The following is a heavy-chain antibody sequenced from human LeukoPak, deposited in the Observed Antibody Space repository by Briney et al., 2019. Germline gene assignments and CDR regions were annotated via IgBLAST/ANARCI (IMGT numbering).Heavy chain of an antibody. CDR1: GFTFSSYS. D-gene: IGHD5-18*01. J-gene: IGHJ4*02. V-gene: IGHV3-21*01. CDR3: ARGPDSPGSFDY. CDR2: ISSSSSYI. Sequence: GGSLRLSCAASGFTFSSYSMNWVRQAPGKGLEWVSSISSSSSYIYYADSVKGRFTISRDNAKNSLYLQMNSLRAEDTAVYYCARGPDSPGSFDYWGQGTLVTVSS.